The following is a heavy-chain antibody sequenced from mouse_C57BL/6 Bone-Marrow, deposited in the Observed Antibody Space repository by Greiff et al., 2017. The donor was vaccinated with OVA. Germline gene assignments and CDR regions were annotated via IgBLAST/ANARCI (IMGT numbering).Heavy chain of an antibody. V-gene: IGHV4-1*01. CDR1: GIDFSRYW. J-gene: IGHJ1*03. CDR2: INPDSSTI. D-gene: IGHD1-1*01. Sequence: DVHLVESGGGLVQPGGSLKLSCAASGIDFSRYWMSCVRRAPGKGLEWIGEINPDSSTINYAPSLKDKFIISRDNAKNTLYLQMSKVRSEDTALYYCARPYYGSSLWYFDVWGTGTTVTVSS. CDR3: ARPYYGSSLWYFDV.